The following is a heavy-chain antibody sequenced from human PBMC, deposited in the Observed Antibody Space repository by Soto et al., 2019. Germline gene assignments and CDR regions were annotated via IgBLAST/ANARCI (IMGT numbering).Heavy chain of an antibody. Sequence: GGSLRLSCAASGFTFSSYSMNLVRQAPGKGLEWVSYISSSSSTIYYADSVKGRFTISRDNAKNSLYLQMNSLRAEDTAVYYCASSTLGYCSGGSCQTVGAFDIWGQGTMVTVSS. V-gene: IGHV3-48*01. J-gene: IGHJ3*02. CDR1: GFTFSSYS. D-gene: IGHD2-15*01. CDR3: ASSTLGYCSGGSCQTVGAFDI. CDR2: ISSSSSTI.